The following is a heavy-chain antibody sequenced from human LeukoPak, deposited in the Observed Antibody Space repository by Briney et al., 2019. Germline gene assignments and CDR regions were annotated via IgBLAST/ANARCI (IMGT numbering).Heavy chain of an antibody. J-gene: IGHJ4*02. CDR2: ITDSGIST. CDR1: GFTFNSYA. CDR3: AKGSRGNYDY. Sequence: SGGSLGLSCAASGFTFNSYAMAWVRQAPEKGLEWVSSITDSGISTYYADSVKGRFTISRDNSKNTLYLQMNSLRAEDTAVYYCAKGSRGNYDYWGQGTLVTVSS. D-gene: IGHD1-26*01. V-gene: IGHV3-23*01.